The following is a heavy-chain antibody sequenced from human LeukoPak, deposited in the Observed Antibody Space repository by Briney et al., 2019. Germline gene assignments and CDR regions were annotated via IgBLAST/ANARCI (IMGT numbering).Heavy chain of an antibody. J-gene: IGHJ4*02. CDR3: AKSPRHYYDSSGYQYYFDY. CDR1: TFSNYA. Sequence: GGSLRLSCAFTFSNYAMSWVRQAPGKGLEWGSAISGSGGSTYYADSVKGRFTISRDNSKNTLYLQMNSLRAEDTAVYYCAKSPRHYYDSSGYQYYFDYWGQGTLVTVSS. V-gene: IGHV3-23*01. D-gene: IGHD3-22*01. CDR2: ISGSGGST.